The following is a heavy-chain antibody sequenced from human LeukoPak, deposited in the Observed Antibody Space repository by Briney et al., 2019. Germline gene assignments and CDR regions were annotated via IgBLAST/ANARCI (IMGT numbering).Heavy chain of an antibody. V-gene: IGHV4-39*07. Sequence: PSETLSLTCTVSGGSISSSSYYWGWIRQPPGKGLEWIGSIYYSGSTYYNPSLKSRVTISVDTSKNQFSLKLSSVTAADTAVYYCARGSTYYDFWSGYSHYYYYYYMDVWGKGTTVTVSS. CDR2: IYYSGST. CDR1: GGSISSSSYY. J-gene: IGHJ6*03. CDR3: ARGSTYYDFWSGYSHYYYYYYMDV. D-gene: IGHD3-3*01.